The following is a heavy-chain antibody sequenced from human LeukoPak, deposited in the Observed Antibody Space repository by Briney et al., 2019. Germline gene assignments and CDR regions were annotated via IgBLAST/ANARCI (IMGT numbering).Heavy chain of an antibody. CDR1: GYTFTGYY. J-gene: IGHJ4*02. D-gene: IGHD3-22*01. V-gene: IGHV1-2*02. CDR2: INPNSGGT. CDR3: ARVRHYYDSRKFDY. Sequence: VKVSCKASGYTFTGYYMHWVRQAPGQGLEWMGWINPNSGGTNYAQKFQGRVTMTRDTSISTAYMELSRLRSDDTAVYYCARVRHYYDSRKFDYWGQGTLVTVSS.